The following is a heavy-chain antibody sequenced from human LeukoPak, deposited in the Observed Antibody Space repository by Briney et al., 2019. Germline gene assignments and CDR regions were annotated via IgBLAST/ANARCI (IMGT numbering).Heavy chain of an antibody. J-gene: IGHJ4*02. CDR2: ISSSGGST. Sequence: GGSLRLSCAVSGFTFSAYALTWVRQAPGKGLEWVSAISSSGGSTYYADSVKGRFTISRDNSKNTLCLQMNSLRAEDTAVYYCAKISSSGYFPDYWGQGTLVTVSS. D-gene: IGHD3-22*01. CDR1: GFTFSAYA. CDR3: AKISSSGYFPDY. V-gene: IGHV3-23*01.